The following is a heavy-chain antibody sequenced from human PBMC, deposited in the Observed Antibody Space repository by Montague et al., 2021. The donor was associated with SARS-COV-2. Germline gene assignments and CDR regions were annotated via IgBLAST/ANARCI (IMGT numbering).Heavy chain of an antibody. CDR2: INHSGST. Sequence: SDTLSLTCAVYGGSFSGYYWSWIRQPPGKGLEWIGEINHSGSTNYNQSLKSRVTISVDTSKNQFSLKLSPVTAADTAVYYCARMRAVLLWFGESTYFDYWGQGTLVTVSS. CDR3: ARMRAVLLWFGESTYFDY. CDR1: GGSFSGYY. V-gene: IGHV4-34*01. J-gene: IGHJ4*02. D-gene: IGHD3-10*01.